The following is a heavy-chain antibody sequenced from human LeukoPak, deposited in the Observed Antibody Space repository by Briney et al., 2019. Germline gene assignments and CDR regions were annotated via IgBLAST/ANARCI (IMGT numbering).Heavy chain of an antibody. V-gene: IGHV3-30-3*01. J-gene: IGHJ4*02. Sequence: GGSLRLSCAASGFTFSSYAMHWVRQAPGKGLEWVAVISYDGSNKYYADSVEGRFTISRDNSRNTLYLLMNSLRAEDTAVYYCAKDYNSGWYFFDYWGQGALVTVSS. CDR1: GFTFSSYA. CDR3: AKDYNSGWYFFDY. D-gene: IGHD6-19*01. CDR2: ISYDGSNK.